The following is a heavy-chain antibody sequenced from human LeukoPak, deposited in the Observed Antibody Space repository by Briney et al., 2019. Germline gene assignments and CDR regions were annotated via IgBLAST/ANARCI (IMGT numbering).Heavy chain of an antibody. CDR3: ARDPRDQTNYYYGMDV. CDR1: GGTFSSYA. V-gene: IGHV1-69*01. CDR2: IIPIFGTA. D-gene: IGHD5-24*01. Sequence: ASVKVSCKASGGTFSSYAISWVRQAPGQGLEWMGGIIPIFGTANYAQKFQGRVTITADESTSTAYMELSSLRSEDMAVYYCARDPRDQTNYYYGMDVWGQGTTVTVSS. J-gene: IGHJ6*02.